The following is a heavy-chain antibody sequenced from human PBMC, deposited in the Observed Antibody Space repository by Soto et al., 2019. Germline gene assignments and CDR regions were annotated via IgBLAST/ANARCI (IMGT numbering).Heavy chain of an antibody. D-gene: IGHD5-18*01. CDR2: ISGSGGST. V-gene: IGHV3-23*01. CDR3: ARTLYSYGTDY. CDR1: GFTFSSYA. J-gene: IGHJ4*02. Sequence: EVQLLESGGGLVQPGGSLRLSCAASGFTFSSYAMSWVRQAPGKGLEWVSAISGSGGSTYYADSVKGRFTISRDNSTNTLDLQMNRLRTEDTAVYYCARTLYSYGTDYWGQGTLVTVSS.